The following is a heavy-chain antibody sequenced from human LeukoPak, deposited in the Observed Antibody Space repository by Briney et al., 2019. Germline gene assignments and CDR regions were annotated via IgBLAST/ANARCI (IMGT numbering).Heavy chain of an antibody. CDR2: ISGSGGST. V-gene: IGHV3-23*01. J-gene: IGHJ4*02. CDR1: GFTFSSYA. CDR3: AKDFVYGSRFPRPLDY. Sequence: AGGSLRLSCAASGFTFSSYAMSWIRQAPGKGLEWVSDISGSGGSTYYADSVKGRFTISRDNSKNTLYLQMNSLRADDTARYYCAKDFVYGSRFPRPLDYWGQGTLVTVSS. D-gene: IGHD3-3*01.